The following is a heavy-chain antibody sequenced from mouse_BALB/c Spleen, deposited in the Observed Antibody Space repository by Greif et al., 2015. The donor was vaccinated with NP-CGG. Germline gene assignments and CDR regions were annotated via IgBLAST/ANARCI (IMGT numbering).Heavy chain of an antibody. Sequence: EVQGVESGGDLVKPGGSLKLSCAASGFTFSSYGMSWVRQTPDKSLEWVATISSGGSYTYYPDSVKGRFTISRDNAKNTLYLQMSSLKSEDTAMYYCARHDGYYDDWGQGTLVTVSA. J-gene: IGHJ3*01. V-gene: IGHV5-6*01. D-gene: IGHD2-3*01. CDR2: ISSGGSYT. CDR1: GFTFSSYG. CDR3: ARHDGYYDD.